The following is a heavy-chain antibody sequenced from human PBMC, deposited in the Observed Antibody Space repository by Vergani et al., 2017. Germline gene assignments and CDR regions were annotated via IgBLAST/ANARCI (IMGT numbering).Heavy chain of an antibody. J-gene: IGHJ4*02. V-gene: IGHV5-51*03. CDR2: IYPGDSDT. CDR3: ARFSGYSSSWLNFDY. CDR1: GYSFTSYW. D-gene: IGHD6-13*01. Sequence: EVQLVQSGAEVKTPGESLKISCKGSGYSFTSYWIGWVRQMPGKGLEWMGIIYPGDSDTRYSPSFQGQVTISADKSISTAYLQWSSLKASDTAMYYCARFSGYSSSWLNFDYWGQGTLVTVSS.